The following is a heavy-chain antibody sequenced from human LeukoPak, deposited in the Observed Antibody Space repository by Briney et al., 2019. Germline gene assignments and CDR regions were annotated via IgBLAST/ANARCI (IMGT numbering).Heavy chain of an antibody. CDR2: LLYEGSNT. CDR3: AKGDVVAPIDY. Sequence: GGSLRLSCVASGFTFRNYAMHWVRQAPGKGLEWVAVLLYEGSNTYYADSVKGRLTVSRDNSKNTLYLQMNSLREDDTALYYCAKGDVVAPIDYWGQGTLITVSS. J-gene: IGHJ4*02. V-gene: IGHV3-30-3*01. D-gene: IGHD2-21*01. CDR1: GFTFRNYA.